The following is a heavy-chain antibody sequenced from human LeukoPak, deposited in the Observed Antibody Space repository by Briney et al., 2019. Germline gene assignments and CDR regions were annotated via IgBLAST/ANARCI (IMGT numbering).Heavy chain of an antibody. Sequence: GESLKISCKGSGYSFANYWIGWVRQRPGKGLEWMTIIYPGNYDTRYSPSSQGQVTISADKSINTAYLQWSSLKASDTAIYYCVRHEDLAGSAGWLDYWGQGTLVTVSS. CDR2: IYPGNYDT. V-gene: IGHV5-51*01. CDR1: GYSFANYW. CDR3: VRHEDLAGSAGWLDY. J-gene: IGHJ4*02. D-gene: IGHD3-3*02.